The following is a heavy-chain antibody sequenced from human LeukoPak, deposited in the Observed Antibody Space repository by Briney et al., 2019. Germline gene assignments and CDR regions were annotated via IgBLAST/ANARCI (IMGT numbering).Heavy chain of an antibody. CDR1: GFTFSNYW. Sequence: GGSLRLSCAASGFTFSNYWMHWVRQAPGKRLVWVSRINSDGSSTSYADSVKGRFTISRDNAKNTLYLQMNSLRAEDTAVYYCARLSCSSTSCSTYDYWGQGTLVTVSS. V-gene: IGHV3-74*01. CDR2: INSDGSST. J-gene: IGHJ4*02. D-gene: IGHD2-2*01. CDR3: ARLSCSSTSCSTYDY.